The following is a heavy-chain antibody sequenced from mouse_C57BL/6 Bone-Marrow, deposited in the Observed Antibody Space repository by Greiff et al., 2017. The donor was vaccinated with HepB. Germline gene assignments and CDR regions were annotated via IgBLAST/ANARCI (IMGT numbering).Heavy chain of an antibody. CDR1: GYSFTDYN. J-gene: IGHJ4*01. CDR2: INPNYGTT. D-gene: IGHD1-1*01. CDR3: VVQSDYYGSWGYAMDY. V-gene: IGHV1-39*01. Sequence: VHVKQSGPELVKPGASVKISCKASGYSFTDYNMNWVKQSNGKSLEWIGVINPNYGTTSYNQKFKGKATLTVDQSSSTAYMQLNSLTSEDSAVYYCVVQSDYYGSWGYAMDYWGQGTSVTVSS.